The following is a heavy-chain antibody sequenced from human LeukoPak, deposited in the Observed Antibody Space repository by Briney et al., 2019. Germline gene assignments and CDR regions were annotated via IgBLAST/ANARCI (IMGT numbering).Heavy chain of an antibody. V-gene: IGHV3-23*01. CDR3: AKEGDFWSGYSDY. CDR2: ISGSGGSP. Sequence: PGGSLRLSCAASGFTFSSYAMTWVRQSPGKGLEWVSGISGSGGSPYDADSVKGRFTISRDNFKNTRYLQMNSLRADDTAVYYCAKEGDFWSGYSDYWGQGTLVTVSS. J-gene: IGHJ4*02. D-gene: IGHD3-3*01. CDR1: GFTFSSYA.